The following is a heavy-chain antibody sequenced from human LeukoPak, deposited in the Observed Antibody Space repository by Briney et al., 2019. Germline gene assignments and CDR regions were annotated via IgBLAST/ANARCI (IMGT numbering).Heavy chain of an antibody. CDR1: GFTFSSYA. V-gene: IGHV3-30*04. Sequence: PGGSLRLSCAASGFTFSSYAMHWVRQAPGKGLEWVAVISYDGSNKYYAASAKGRFTISRDNSTNTLYLQMNSLRAEDTAIYYCAKDIVVVVAATQVLFDYWGQGTLVTVSS. J-gene: IGHJ4*02. CDR3: AKDIVVVVAATQVLFDY. D-gene: IGHD2-15*01. CDR2: ISYDGSNK.